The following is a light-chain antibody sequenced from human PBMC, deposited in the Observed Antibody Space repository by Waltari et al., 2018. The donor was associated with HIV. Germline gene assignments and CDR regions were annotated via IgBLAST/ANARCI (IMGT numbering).Light chain of an antibody. Sequence: QSALTQPASVSGSPGQSITISCTGTSSDIGCYNYVSWYQQHPGKAPKLMIYEVGNRPSGVSNRCSGSKSGNTASLTISGLQAEDEADYYCSSYTSSSTLVFGGGTKLTVL. CDR2: EVG. CDR1: SSDIGCYNY. CDR3: SSYTSSSTLV. V-gene: IGLV2-14*01. J-gene: IGLJ2*01.